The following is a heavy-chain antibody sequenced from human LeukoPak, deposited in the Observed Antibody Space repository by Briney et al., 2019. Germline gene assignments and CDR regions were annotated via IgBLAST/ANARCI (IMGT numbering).Heavy chain of an antibody. V-gene: IGHV4-59*01. Sequence: SETLSLTCTVSGGSISSYYWSWIRQPPGKGLEWIGYIYYSGSTNYNPPLKSRVTISVDTSKNQFSLKLSSVTAADTAVYYCASQYKEWLRQDAFDIWGQGTMVTVSS. J-gene: IGHJ3*02. CDR2: IYYSGST. CDR3: ASQYKEWLRQDAFDI. D-gene: IGHD5-12*01. CDR1: GGSISSYY.